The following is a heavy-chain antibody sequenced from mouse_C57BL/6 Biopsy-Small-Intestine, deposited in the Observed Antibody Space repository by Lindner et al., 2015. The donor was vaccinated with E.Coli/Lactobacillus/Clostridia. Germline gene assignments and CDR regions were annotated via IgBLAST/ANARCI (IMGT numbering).Heavy chain of an antibody. CDR1: GYAFSSYW. Sequence: VQLQESGAELVKPGASVKISCKASGYAFSSYWMNWVKQRPGKGLEWIGQIYPGDGDTNYNGKFKGKATLTADKSSSTAYMQLSSLTSEDSAVYFCARKDYGYDGFAYWGQGTLVAVSA. D-gene: IGHD2-2*01. CDR3: ARKDYGYDGFAY. CDR2: IYPGDGDT. V-gene: IGHV1-80*01. J-gene: IGHJ3*01.